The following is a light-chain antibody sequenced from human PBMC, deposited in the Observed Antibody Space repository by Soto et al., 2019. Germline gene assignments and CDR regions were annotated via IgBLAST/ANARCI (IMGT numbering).Light chain of an antibody. CDR2: EVS. Sequence: QSALTQPASVSASPGQSITISCTGTSSDVGPYNHVSWYQQHPGKAPKLIIYEVSNRPSGVSNRFSGSKSGNTASLTISGLQAEDEADYYCSSYTRSSTYVFGTGTKLTVL. CDR3: SSYTRSSTYV. CDR1: SSDVGPYNH. V-gene: IGLV2-14*01. J-gene: IGLJ1*01.